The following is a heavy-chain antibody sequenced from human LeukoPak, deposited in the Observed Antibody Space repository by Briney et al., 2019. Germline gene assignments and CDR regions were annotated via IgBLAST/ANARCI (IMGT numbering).Heavy chain of an antibody. D-gene: IGHD3-22*01. V-gene: IGHV4-39*01. Sequence: SETLSLTCTVSGGSISSSSYYWGWIRQPPGKGLEWIGSIYYSGSTYYNPSLKSRVTISVDTSKNQFSLKLSSVTAADTAVYYCVGSGYYQWYFDYWGREPWSPSPQ. CDR3: VGSGYYQWYFDY. CDR2: IYYSGST. J-gene: IGHJ4*02. CDR1: GGSISSSSYY.